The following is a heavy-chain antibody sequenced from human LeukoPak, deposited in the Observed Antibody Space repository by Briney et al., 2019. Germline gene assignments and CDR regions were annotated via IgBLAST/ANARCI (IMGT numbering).Heavy chain of an antibody. J-gene: IGHJ5*02. V-gene: IGHV3-30*18. CDR1: GFTFSSYG. D-gene: IGHD6-13*01. CDR2: ISYDGSNK. CDR3: AKGDSSSQGGWFDP. Sequence: GRSLRLSCAASGFTFSSYGMHWVRQAPGKGLEWVAVISYDGSNKYYADSVKGRFTISRDNSKNTLYLQMNSLRAEDTAVYYCAKGDSSSQGGWFDPWGQGTLVTVSS.